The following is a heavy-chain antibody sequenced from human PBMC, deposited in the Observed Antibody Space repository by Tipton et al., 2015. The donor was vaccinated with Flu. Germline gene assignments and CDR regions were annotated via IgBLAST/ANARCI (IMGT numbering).Heavy chain of an antibody. CDR2: TRNKANSYTT. CDR1: GFTFSDHY. V-gene: IGHV3-72*01. D-gene: IGHD2-2*01. CDR3: ARDGGVGYQLRERYFDY. Sequence: SLRLSCAASGFTFSDHYMDWVRQAPGKGLEWVGRTRNKANSYTTEYAASVKGRFTISRDDSKNSLYLQMNSLKTEDTAVYYCARDGGVGYQLRERYFDYWGQGTLVTVSS. J-gene: IGHJ4*02.